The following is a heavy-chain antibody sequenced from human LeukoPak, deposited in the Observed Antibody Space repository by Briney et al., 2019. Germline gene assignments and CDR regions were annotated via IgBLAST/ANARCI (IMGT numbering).Heavy chain of an antibody. J-gene: IGHJ3*02. V-gene: IGHV1-18*01. CDR2: ISAYHGNT. Sequence: ASVKVSCKASGYTFTSYGISWVRQAPGQGLEWMGWISAYHGNTNYAQKLQGRVTMTTDTSTTTAYMELRSLRSDDTAVYYCVKTYYYDSSGYSDDAFDIWGRGTMVTVSS. D-gene: IGHD3-22*01. CDR3: VKTYYYDSSGYSDDAFDI. CDR1: GYTFTSYG.